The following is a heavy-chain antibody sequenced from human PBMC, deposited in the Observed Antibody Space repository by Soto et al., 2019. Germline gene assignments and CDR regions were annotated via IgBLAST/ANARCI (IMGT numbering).Heavy chain of an antibody. CDR1: GFTFSNYA. Sequence: EVFLLDSGGVLVQPGGSLRLSCAASGFTFSNYAMTWVRQAPGKGPEWISTVNNGGGGTYYADSVKGRFTISRDNSKNTLYLQVSSLRAEDTAVYYCAKERLGRGIDYWGQGILVTVSS. V-gene: IGHV3-23*01. CDR2: VNNGGGGT. D-gene: IGHD3-10*01. CDR3: AKERLGRGIDY. J-gene: IGHJ4*02.